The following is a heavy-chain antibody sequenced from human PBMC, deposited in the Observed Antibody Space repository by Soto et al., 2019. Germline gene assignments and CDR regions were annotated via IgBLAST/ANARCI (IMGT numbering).Heavy chain of an antibody. V-gene: IGHV5-51*01. D-gene: IGHD2-2*01. J-gene: IGHJ3*01. CDR1: GYDFTSYW. CDR2: IYPGDSDT. CDR3: ARGRPSTAFDF. Sequence: GESLKISCKASGYDFTSYWIGWVRQKPGKGLEWMGMIYPGDSDTRDSPSFQGQVTISADKSTTSAYLQWSNLKASDTAMYYCARGRPSTAFDFWGRGTMVTGSS.